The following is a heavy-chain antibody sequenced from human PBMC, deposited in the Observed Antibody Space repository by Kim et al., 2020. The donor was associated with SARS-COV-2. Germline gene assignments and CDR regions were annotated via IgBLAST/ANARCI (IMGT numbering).Heavy chain of an antibody. D-gene: IGHD2-15*01. CDR1: GGSITGGYY. Sequence: SETLSLTCTVSGGSITGGYYWSWLRQHPGTGLEWVGYIYVGGNTYYNPSLKSRTSISVDTSQNQFSLTLTSVTAADTAVYYCARTSTIGYCSGGTCYSSGYFDYWGQGTLATVSS. J-gene: IGHJ4*02. CDR2: IYVGGNT. CDR3: ARTSTIGYCSGGTCYSSGYFDY. V-gene: IGHV4-31*03.